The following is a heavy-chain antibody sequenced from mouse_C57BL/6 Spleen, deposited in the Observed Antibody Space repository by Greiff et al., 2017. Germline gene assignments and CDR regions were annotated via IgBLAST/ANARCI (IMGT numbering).Heavy chain of an antibody. J-gene: IGHJ2*01. Sequence: QVQLQQPGAELVKPGASVKMSCKASGYTFTSYWITWVKQRPGQGLEWIGDIYPGSGSTNYNEKFKSKATLPVDTSSSTAYMQLSSLTSEDSAVYYCARDYYGSSYGYWGQGTTLTVSS. CDR3: ARDYYGSSYGY. CDR1: GYTFTSYW. V-gene: IGHV1-55*01. D-gene: IGHD1-1*01. CDR2: IYPGSGST.